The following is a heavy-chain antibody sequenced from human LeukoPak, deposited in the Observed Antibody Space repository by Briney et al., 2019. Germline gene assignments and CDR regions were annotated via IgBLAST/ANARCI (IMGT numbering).Heavy chain of an antibody. J-gene: IGHJ4*02. D-gene: IGHD3-10*01. CDR3: VKGGVLRHYFGSGSYDSPDH. V-gene: IGHV3-23*01. CDR2: VSSIGGDT. Sequence: PGWSFRLSCAASGCRFSTLAMNGVRQAPGKELAGVAGVSSIGGDTFYGASVKGRFTISRDNSKTTLYLQMNSLRAEDTALYYCVKGGVLRHYFGSGSYDSPDHWGQGTLVTVSS. CDR1: GCRFSTLA.